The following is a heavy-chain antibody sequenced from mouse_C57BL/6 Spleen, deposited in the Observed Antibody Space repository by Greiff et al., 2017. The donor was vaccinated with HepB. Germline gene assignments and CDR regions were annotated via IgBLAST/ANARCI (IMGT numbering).Heavy chain of an antibody. CDR3: ARDARNWGYYAMDY. J-gene: IGHJ4*01. D-gene: IGHD4-1*01. CDR2: SRNKANDYTT. V-gene: IGHV7-1*01. CDR1: GFTFSDFY. Sequence: EVKLVESGGGLVQSGRSLRLSCATSGFTFSDFYMEWVRQAPGKGLEWIAASRNKANDYTTEYSASVKGRFIVSRDTSQSILYLQMNALRAEDTAIYYCARDARNWGYYAMDYWGQGTSVTVSS.